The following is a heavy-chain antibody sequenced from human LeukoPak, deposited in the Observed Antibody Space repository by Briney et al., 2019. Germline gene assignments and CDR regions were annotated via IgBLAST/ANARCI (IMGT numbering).Heavy chain of an antibody. CDR3: ARQSSWEYY. J-gene: IGHJ4*02. V-gene: IGHV4-39*01. CDR2: INHSGST. CDR1: GGSISSSSYY. Sequence: TSETLSLTCTVSGGSISSSSYYWSWIRQPPGKGLEWIGEINHSGSTNYNPSLKSRVTISVDTSKNQFSLKLSSVTAADTAVYYCARQSSWEYYWGQGTLVTVSS. D-gene: IGHD6-13*01.